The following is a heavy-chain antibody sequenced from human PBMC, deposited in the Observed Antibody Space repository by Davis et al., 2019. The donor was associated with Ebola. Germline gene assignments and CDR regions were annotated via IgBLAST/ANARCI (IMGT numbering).Heavy chain of an antibody. J-gene: IGHJ4*02. V-gene: IGHV1-69*13. D-gene: IGHD3-10*01. Sequence: AASVKVSCKASGGTFSSYAISWVRQAPGQGLEWMGGIIPIFGTANYAQKFQGRVTITADESTSTAYMELRSLRSDDTAVYYCARARFRELLEDYWGQGTLVTVSS. CDR2: IIPIFGTA. CDR1: GGTFSSYA. CDR3: ARARFRELLEDY.